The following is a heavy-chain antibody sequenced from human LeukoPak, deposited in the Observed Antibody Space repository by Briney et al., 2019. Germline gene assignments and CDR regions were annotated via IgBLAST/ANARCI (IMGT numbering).Heavy chain of an antibody. J-gene: IGHJ5*02. D-gene: IGHD2-15*01. Sequence: GGSLRLSCAASGFSFSTYWMHWVRQAPGEGLVWVSRISNDGTTTIYADFVKGRFTISRDNAKNTLYLQMDSLRADDTAVYYCTRRVDATRWYDPWGQGTLVTVSS. CDR3: TRRVDATRWYDP. V-gene: IGHV3-74*01. CDR1: GFSFSTYW. CDR2: ISNDGTTT.